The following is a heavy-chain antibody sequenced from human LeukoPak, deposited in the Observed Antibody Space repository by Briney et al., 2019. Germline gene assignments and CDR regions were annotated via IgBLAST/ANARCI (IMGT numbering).Heavy chain of an antibody. J-gene: IGHJ6*02. CDR1: GYNFATDW. CDR2: IYPSDSDT. Sequence: GESPKISCKGSGYNFATDWIGWVRQVPGKGLEWMGLIYPSDSDTRYSPSFQGQVTISADKSISTAYLQWNSLKASDIAMYYCARVGVSSYGMDVWGQGTTVTVSS. D-gene: IGHD2-21*01. CDR3: ARVGVSSYGMDV. V-gene: IGHV5-51*01.